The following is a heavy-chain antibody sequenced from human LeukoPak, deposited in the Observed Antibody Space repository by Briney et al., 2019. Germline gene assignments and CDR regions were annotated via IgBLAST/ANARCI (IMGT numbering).Heavy chain of an antibody. CDR1: GYTFTIYA. J-gene: IGHJ4*02. V-gene: IGHV1-3*01. CDR2: INAGNGNT. CDR3: AREGRWSRAFDH. Sequence: GASVTVSFKASGYTFTIYAMHWVRQAPGQRLEWMGWINAGNGNTKYSQKFQGRVTFTWDTSASTDTSASTASMELSSLRSEDTAVYYCAREGRWSRAFDHWGQGTLVIVSS. D-gene: IGHD3-10*01.